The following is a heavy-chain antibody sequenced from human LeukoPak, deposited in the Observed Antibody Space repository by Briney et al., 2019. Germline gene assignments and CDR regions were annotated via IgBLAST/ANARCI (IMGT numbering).Heavy chain of an antibody. CDR3: ARDSGSSERLLWFGNDAFDI. Sequence: GASVTVSCKASGYTFTSYGISWVRQAPGQGLEWMGWISAYNGNTNYAQKLQGRVTMTTDTSTSTAYMELRSLRSDDTAVYYCARDSGSSERLLWFGNDAFDIWGQGTMVTVSS. CDR2: ISAYNGNT. V-gene: IGHV1-18*01. CDR1: GYTFTSYG. D-gene: IGHD3-10*01. J-gene: IGHJ3*02.